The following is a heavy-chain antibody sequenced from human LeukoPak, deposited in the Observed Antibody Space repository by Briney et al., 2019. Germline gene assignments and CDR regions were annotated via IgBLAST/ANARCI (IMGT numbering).Heavy chain of an antibody. CDR3: ARALGYGSSTSCYHYYYYMDV. CDR1: VGSISSYY. V-gene: IGHV4-4*07. D-gene: IGHD2-2*01. J-gene: IGHJ6*03. CDR2: IYTSGST. Sequence: SETLSLTCTVCVGSISSYYWSWVPQPAGKGLEGIGRIYTSGSTNYNPSPTSRVTMSVDTSKNQFSLKLSYVNDAETAVYYCARALGYGSSTSCYHYYYYMDVWGQGTTVTVSS.